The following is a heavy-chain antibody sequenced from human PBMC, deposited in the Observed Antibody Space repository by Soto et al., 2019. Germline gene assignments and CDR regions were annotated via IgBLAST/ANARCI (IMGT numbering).Heavy chain of an antibody. J-gene: IGHJ4*02. Sequence: QVQLVQSGAEVKKPGASVKVSCKASGYTFTRYNVHWVRQAPGQGLEWMAIINPSGGTTYYVQKFEGRVTLTTDTSTSTVYMELSSLRSDDTAVYYCARVRGGGSEYFFGYWGQGTLVTVSS. D-gene: IGHD2-15*01. CDR2: INPSGGTT. V-gene: IGHV1-46*01. CDR1: GYTFTRYN. CDR3: ARVRGGGSEYFFGY.